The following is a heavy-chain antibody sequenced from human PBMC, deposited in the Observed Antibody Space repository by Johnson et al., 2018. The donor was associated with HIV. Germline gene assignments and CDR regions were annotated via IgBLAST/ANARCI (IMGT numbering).Heavy chain of an antibody. D-gene: IGHD3-22*01. CDR3: AKVGRSGYYYDAFDI. CDR1: GFTSDDYG. J-gene: IGHJ3*02. V-gene: IGHV3-23*04. Sequence: VQLVESGGGVVQPGRSLRLSCAASGFTSDDYGMSWVCQAAGKGLEWVSGISGSGGSTYYADSVKGRFTISRDNSKNTLYLQMNSLRAEDTAVYYCAKVGRSGYYYDAFDIWGQGTMVTGSS. CDR2: ISGSGGST.